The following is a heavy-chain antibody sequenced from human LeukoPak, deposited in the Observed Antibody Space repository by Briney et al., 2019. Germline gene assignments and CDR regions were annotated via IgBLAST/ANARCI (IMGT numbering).Heavy chain of an antibody. CDR3: AKVWYAERAIDY. V-gene: IGHV3-23*01. D-gene: IGHD3-10*01. CDR2: ISNNGGTT. J-gene: IGHJ4*02. Sequence: PGGSLRLSCATSGFXFYDYAMSWVRQAPGKGLEWVSAISNNGGTTYNADSVKGRFTISRDNSKNTVFLQMNSLGAEDTAIYYCAKVWYAERAIDYWGQGTLVTVSS. CDR1: GFXFYDYA.